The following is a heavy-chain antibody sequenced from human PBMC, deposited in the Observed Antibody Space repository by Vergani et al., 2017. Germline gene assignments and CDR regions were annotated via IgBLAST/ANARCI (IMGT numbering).Heavy chain of an antibody. CDR1: GFTFSSYG. V-gene: IGHV3-30*18. D-gene: IGHD1-1*01. CDR3: AKEKTKEGRYLSPFDY. J-gene: IGHJ4*02. Sequence: QVQLVESGGGVVQPGRSLRLSCAASGFTFSSYGMHWVRQAPGKGLEWVAVISYDGSNKYYADSVKGRFTISRDTSKNTLYLQMNSLRAEDTAVYYCAKEKTKEGRYLSPFDYWGQGTLVTVSS. CDR2: ISYDGSNK.